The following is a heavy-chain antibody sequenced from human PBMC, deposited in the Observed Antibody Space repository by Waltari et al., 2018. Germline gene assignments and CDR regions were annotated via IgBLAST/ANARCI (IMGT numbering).Heavy chain of an antibody. V-gene: IGHV3-74*03. CDR1: DFFFTDYW. Sequence: EVQLVNSGGGLVQPGGSLRLSCAASDFFFTDYWLDWVRQAPGKGLFWVSLMRTDGTSITYAYSLKGRFTISRDSAKNTYFLQMNSLRAEDTAVYYCTRNPGYWGQGTLVTVSS. J-gene: IGHJ4*02. CDR2: MRTDGTSI. CDR3: TRNPGY.